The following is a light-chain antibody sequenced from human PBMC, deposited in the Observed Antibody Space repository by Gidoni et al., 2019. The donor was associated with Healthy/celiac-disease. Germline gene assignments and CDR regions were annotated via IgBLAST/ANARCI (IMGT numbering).Light chain of an antibody. Sequence: SSELTQDPAVSVALGQTFRITCQGDSLRSYYASWYQQKPGQAPVLVIYGTNNRPSGIPDLFSGSSSGNTASLTITGAQAEDEADYYCNSLDSSGNHLVFGGGTKLTVL. CDR2: GTN. J-gene: IGLJ2*01. CDR1: SLRSYY. CDR3: NSLDSSGNHLV. V-gene: IGLV3-19*01.